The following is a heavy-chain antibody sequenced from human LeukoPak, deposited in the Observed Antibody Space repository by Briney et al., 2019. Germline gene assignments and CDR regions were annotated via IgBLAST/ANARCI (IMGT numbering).Heavy chain of an antibody. CDR3: AKDGDGYHN. D-gene: IGHD3-9*01. CDR2: IKEDGSAQ. Sequence: GGSLRLSCAASGFTFSSSWMSWVRQAPGKGLEWVANIKEDGSAQYYADSVKGRFTISRDNTKNSLYLQMNSLTAEDTAMYYCAKDGDGYHNWGQGALVTVSS. CDR1: GFTFSSSW. J-gene: IGHJ4*02. V-gene: IGHV3-7*01.